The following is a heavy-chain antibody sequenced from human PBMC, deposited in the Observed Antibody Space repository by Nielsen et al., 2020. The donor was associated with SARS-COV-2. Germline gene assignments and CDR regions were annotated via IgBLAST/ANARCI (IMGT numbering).Heavy chain of an antibody. CDR1: GYTFTSYG. V-gene: IGHV1-18*01. J-gene: IGHJ3*02. D-gene: IGHD3-16*01. Sequence: ASVRVSCKASGYTFTSYGISWVRQAPGQGLEWMGWISTYNGNTNYAQKLQGRVTMTTDTSTSTAYMELRSLRSDDTAVYYCARLMGEAEAFDIWGQGTMVTVSS. CDR2: ISTYNGNT. CDR3: ARLMGEAEAFDI.